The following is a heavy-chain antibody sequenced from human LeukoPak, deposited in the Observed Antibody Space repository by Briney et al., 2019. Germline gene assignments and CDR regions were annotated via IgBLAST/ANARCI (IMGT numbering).Heavy chain of an antibody. CDR1: GGSISSSSYY. D-gene: IGHD6-13*01. J-gene: IGHJ4*02. CDR2: IYYSGST. Sequence: SKTLSLTCTVSGGSISSSSYYWGWIRQPPGKGLEWIGSIYYSGSTYYNPSLKSRVTISVDTSKNQFSLKLSSVTAADTAVYYCARLAGTGTYYFDYWGQGTLVTVSS. V-gene: IGHV4-39*01. CDR3: ARLAGTGTYYFDY.